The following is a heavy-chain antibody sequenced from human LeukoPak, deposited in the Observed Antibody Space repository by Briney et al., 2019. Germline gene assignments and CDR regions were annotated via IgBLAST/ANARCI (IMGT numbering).Heavy chain of an antibody. V-gene: IGHV4-30-2*01. D-gene: IGHD2-2*01. J-gene: IGHJ5*02. Sequence: PSETLSLTCAVSGGSISSGGYSWSWIRQPPGKGLEWIGYIYHSGSTYYNPSLKSRVTISVDRSKNQFSLKLSSVTAADTAVYYCARLCSSTSCPPYHWGQGTLVTVSS. CDR2: IYHSGST. CDR1: GGSISSGGYS. CDR3: ARLCSSTSCPPYH.